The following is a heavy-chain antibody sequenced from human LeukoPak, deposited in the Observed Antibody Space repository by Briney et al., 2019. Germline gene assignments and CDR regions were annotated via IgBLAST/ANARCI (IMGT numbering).Heavy chain of an antibody. J-gene: IGHJ4*02. V-gene: IGHV1-24*01. D-gene: IGHD3-10*01. CDR1: GYALTELS. CDR2: FDPEDGET. Sequence: ASVKVSCKVSGYALTELSMHWVRQAPGKGLEWMGGFDPEDGETIYAQKFQGRVTMTEDTSTDTAYMELSSLRSEDTAVYYCATDLNYGSGSRDYWGQGTLVTVSS. CDR3: ATDLNYGSGSRDY.